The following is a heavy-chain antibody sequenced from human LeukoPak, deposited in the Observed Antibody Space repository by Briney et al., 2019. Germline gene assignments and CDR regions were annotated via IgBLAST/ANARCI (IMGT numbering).Heavy chain of an antibody. CDR2: IRSDGSSE. D-gene: IGHD2-15*01. CDR1: GFTFSTYG. Sequence: GGSLRLSCAASGFTFSTYGTHSVRQAPGKGLEWVAVIRSDGSSEYYADSVKGRFIISRDNSKNTLYLQMNSLRAEDTAVYYYARYCSGGTCYVGLIWGQGTLVTVSS. CDR3: ARYCSGGTCYVGLI. V-gene: IGHV3-33*01. J-gene: IGHJ4*02.